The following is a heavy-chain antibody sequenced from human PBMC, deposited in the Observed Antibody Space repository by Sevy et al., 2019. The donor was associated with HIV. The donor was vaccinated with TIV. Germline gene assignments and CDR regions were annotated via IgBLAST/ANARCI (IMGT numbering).Heavy chain of an antibody. Sequence: GGSLRLSCVGSGFIFDDYGMHWVRQAPGKGLEWVALISHDGGKKNYADSVKGRFTISRDNFKNALYLQMNTLRRDDTAAYFCTKDPPVCGDFHYGMDVWGQGTTVTVSS. D-gene: IGHD4-17*01. CDR1: GFIFDDYG. V-gene: IGHV3-30*18. CDR3: TKDPPVCGDFHYGMDV. J-gene: IGHJ6*02. CDR2: ISHDGGKK.